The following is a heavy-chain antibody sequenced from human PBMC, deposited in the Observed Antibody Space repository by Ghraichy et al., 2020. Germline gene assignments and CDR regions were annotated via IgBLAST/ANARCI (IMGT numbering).Heavy chain of an antibody. V-gene: IGHV3-9*01. Sequence: SLNISCAASGFTFDDYAMHWVRQAPGKGLGWVSGISWNSGSIGYANSVKGRFTISRDNAKNSLYLQMNSLRAEDTALYYCAKDLDQLLGFDYWGQGTLVTVSS. J-gene: IGHJ4*02. CDR1: GFTFDDYA. D-gene: IGHD2-2*01. CDR3: AKDLDQLLGFDY. CDR2: ISWNSGSI.